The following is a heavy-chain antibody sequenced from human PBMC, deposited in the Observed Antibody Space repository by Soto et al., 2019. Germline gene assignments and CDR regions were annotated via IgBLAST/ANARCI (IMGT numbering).Heavy chain of an antibody. Sequence: ASVKVSCKASGYTFTSYGISWVRQAPGQGLEWMGWISAYNGNTNYAQKLQGRVTMTTDTSTSTAYMELRSLRSDDTAVYYCAREYYYDSSGYYLGSSYWGQGTLVTVSS. CDR3: AREYYYDSSGYYLGSSY. D-gene: IGHD3-22*01. J-gene: IGHJ4*02. V-gene: IGHV1-18*01. CDR1: GYTFTSYG. CDR2: ISAYNGNT.